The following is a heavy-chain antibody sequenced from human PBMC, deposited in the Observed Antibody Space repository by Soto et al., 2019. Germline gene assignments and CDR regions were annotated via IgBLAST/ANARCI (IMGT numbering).Heavy chain of an antibody. V-gene: IGHV1-18*01. Sequence: ASVKVSCKASGYTFSNYGISWVRQAPGQGPEWMGWISGYNGNTNYAQTLQGRVTMTTDTSTSTAYMELRSLRSDDTAVYYCARGGSSWSAEYYQHWGQGTLVTVSS. CDR1: GYTFSNYG. CDR2: ISGYNGNT. D-gene: IGHD6-13*01. J-gene: IGHJ1*01. CDR3: ARGGSSWSAEYYQH.